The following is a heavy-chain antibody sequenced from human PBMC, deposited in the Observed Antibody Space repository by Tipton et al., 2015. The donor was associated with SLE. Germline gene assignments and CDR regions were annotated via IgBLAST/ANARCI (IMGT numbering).Heavy chain of an antibody. V-gene: IGHV4-4*09. CDR2: IYTSGST. CDR3: ARGNSGFDY. D-gene: IGHD1-1*01. Sequence: TLSLTCTVSGGSISSHYWSWIRQPPGKGLEWIGYIYTSGSTNYNPSLKSRVTISVDTSKNQFSLKLTSVTAADTAVYYCARGNSGFDYWGQGNLVTVSS. CDR1: GGSISSHY. J-gene: IGHJ4*02.